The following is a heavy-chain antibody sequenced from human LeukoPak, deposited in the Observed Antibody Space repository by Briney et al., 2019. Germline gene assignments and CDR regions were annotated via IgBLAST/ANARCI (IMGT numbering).Heavy chain of an antibody. V-gene: IGHV3-30*04. CDR1: GFTFSNYA. D-gene: IGHD3-10*01. CDR3: AKDPNYYGSGSYLNFDY. CDR2: ISYDGSKK. Sequence: GGSLRLSCAASGFTFSNYAMHWVRQAPGKGLEWVAVISYDGSKKYYADSVKGRFTISRDNSKNTLYLQMNSLRAEDTAVYYCAKDPNYYGSGSYLNFDYWGQGTLVTVSS. J-gene: IGHJ4*02.